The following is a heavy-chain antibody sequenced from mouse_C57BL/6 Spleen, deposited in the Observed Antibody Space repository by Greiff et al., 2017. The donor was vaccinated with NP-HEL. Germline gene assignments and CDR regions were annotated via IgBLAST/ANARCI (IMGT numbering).Heavy chain of an antibody. CDR1: GYTFTSYW. J-gene: IGHJ2*01. CDR2: IHPNSGST. CDR3: ARRTDDGYSDY. V-gene: IGHV1-64*01. Sequence: QVQLQQPGAELVKPGASVKLSCKASGYTFTSYWMHWVKQRPGQGLEWIGMIHPNSGSTNYNEKFKSKATLTVDKSSSTAYMQLSSLTSEDSAVYYCARRTDDGYSDYWGQGTTLTVSS. D-gene: IGHD2-3*01.